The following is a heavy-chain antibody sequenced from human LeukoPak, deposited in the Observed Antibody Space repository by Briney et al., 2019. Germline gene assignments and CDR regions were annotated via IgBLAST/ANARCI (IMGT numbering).Heavy chain of an antibody. V-gene: IGHV3-33*01. D-gene: IGHD3-22*01. J-gene: IGHJ3*02. CDR3: ARAQDYDSSGYVDAFDM. CDR2: IWYDGSKK. CDR1: GFTISIYG. Sequence: PGGSLTLSCAASGFTISIYGMHWVRQAPGKGLEWVAVIWYDGSKKYYADSVKGRFTISRDNSKNTLYLQMNSLRVEDTAVYYCARAQDYDSSGYVDAFDMWGQGTMVTVSS.